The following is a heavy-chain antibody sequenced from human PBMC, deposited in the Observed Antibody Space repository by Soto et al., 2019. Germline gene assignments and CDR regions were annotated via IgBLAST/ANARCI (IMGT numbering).Heavy chain of an antibody. CDR2: IKSKTDGGTT. V-gene: IGHV3-15*01. CDR3: NTLYLQMNSLQIEDTAVYYHTTDPGAAAADYDYSYYMDV. D-gene: IGHD3-9*01. J-gene: IGHJ6*03. CDR1: GFTFSNAW. Sequence: EVQLVESGGGLVKRGGSLRLSCAASGFTFSNAWMSWVRQAPGKGRERVGRIKSKTDGGTTEYAAPVNGSFTIPTVDGGTTYYAVPEKGRFTPSRDNSRNTLYLQMNSLQIEDTAVYYHTTDPGAAAADYDYSYYMDVWGKGTTVTVSS.